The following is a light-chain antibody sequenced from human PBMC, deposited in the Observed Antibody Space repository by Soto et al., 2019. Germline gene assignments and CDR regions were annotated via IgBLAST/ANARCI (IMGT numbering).Light chain of an antibody. CDR1: QGISSF. CDR2: AAS. V-gene: IGKV1-9*01. Sequence: IQLTQSPSSLSASIGDRVTITWRASQGISSFLAWYQQKPGKAPKLLIYAASTLQSGIPSRFSGSGSGTDFTLTISSLQPEDFATYYCQQLNIDSYPITFGQGTRLEIK. J-gene: IGKJ5*01. CDR3: QQLNIDSYPIT.